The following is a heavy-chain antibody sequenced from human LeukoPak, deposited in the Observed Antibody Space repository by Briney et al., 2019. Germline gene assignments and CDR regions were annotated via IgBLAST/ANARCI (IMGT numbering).Heavy chain of an antibody. V-gene: IGHV3-30*18. Sequence: GTSLRLSCAASGFTFKNYGMHWVRQAPGKGLEWVAFISYDGNSKYYPDSVKGRFTISRDNSKNTLYLQMNSLRAEDTAVYYCAKSSDYDILTGYSDYYYYYMDVWGKGTTVTTSS. CDR2: ISYDGNSK. CDR1: GFTFKNYG. D-gene: IGHD3-9*01. J-gene: IGHJ6*03. CDR3: AKSSDYDILTGYSDYYYYYMDV.